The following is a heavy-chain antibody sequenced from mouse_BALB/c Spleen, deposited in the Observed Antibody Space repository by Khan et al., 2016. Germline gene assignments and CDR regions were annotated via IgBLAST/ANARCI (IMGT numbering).Heavy chain of an antibody. V-gene: IGHV4-1*02. D-gene: IGHD1-2*01. J-gene: IGHJ3*01. CDR2: INPDSSTI. CDR1: GFDFSRYW. Sequence: EMQLLESGGGLVQPGGSLKLSCVASGFDFSRYWMSWVRQAPGKGLEWIGEINPDSSTINYTPSLKDKFIISRDDAKNTLYLQMSKVRSEDTALYYCARLHYYGRFAYWGQGTLVTVSA. CDR3: ARLHYYGRFAY.